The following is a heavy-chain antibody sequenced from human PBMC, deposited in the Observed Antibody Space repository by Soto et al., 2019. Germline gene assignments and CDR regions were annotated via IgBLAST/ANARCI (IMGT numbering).Heavy chain of an antibody. CDR2: IYPGDSDT. D-gene: IGHD2-2*01. Sequence: GESLKISCKGSGYSFTSYWIGWVRQMPGKGLEWMGIIYPGDSDTRYSPSFQGQVTISADKSISTAYLQWSSLKASDTAMYYCARQDIVVVPAARMGGMDVWGQGTTVTVSS. CDR3: ARQDIVVVPAARMGGMDV. CDR1: GYSFTSYW. V-gene: IGHV5-51*01. J-gene: IGHJ6*02.